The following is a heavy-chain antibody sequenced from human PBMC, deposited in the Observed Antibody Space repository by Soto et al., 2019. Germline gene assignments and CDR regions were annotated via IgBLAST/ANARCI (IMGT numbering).Heavy chain of an antibody. CDR1: GYNFAGYW. Sequence: AGESLKISCKGSGYNFAGYWIAWVRQMPEKGLELMGIIYPSDSDTRYRPSFQGQVTISADKSISSAYLQWSSLRASDTAMYYCARGGVSTRTFDYWGQGTPVTVSS. J-gene: IGHJ4*02. D-gene: IGHD3-3*01. CDR2: IYPSDSDT. V-gene: IGHV5-51*01. CDR3: ARGGVSTRTFDY.